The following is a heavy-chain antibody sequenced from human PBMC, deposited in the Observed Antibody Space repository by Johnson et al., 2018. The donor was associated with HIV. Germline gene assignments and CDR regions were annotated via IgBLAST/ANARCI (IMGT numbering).Heavy chain of an antibody. D-gene: IGHD6-19*01. CDR1: GFTFSSYW. J-gene: IGHJ3*02. CDR2: INSDGSST. CDR3: ARDRQAVRGTFDI. V-gene: IGHV3-74*01. Sequence: EVQLVESGGGLVQPGGSLRLSCAASGFTFSSYWMHWVRQAPGRGLVCVSCINSDGSSTCYADSVKGRFTISRDNAKNSLYWKMNSLRAEDMALSYCARDRQAVRGTFDIWGQGTMVTVSS.